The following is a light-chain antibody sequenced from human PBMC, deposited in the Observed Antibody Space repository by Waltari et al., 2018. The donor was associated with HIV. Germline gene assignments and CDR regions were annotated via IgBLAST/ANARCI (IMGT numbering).Light chain of an antibody. Sequence: SYELTQPPSVSVSPGQTARITCSGDTLPKKYAHWYPQKSGQAPVLVIYEDIKRPSGIPERVSGSSSGTMAILTISGAQVEDEADYYCYSTESNGNHRVFGGGTKLTVL. CDR3: YSTESNGNHRV. CDR1: TLPKKY. CDR2: EDI. J-gene: IGLJ3*02. V-gene: IGLV3-10*01.